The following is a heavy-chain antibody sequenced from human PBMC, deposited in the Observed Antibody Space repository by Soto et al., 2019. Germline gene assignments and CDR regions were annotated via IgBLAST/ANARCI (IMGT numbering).Heavy chain of an antibody. CDR2: IYYSGST. CDR1: GGSISSSSYY. D-gene: IGHD6-6*01. V-gene: IGHV4-39*01. Sequence: QLQLQESGPGLVKPSETLSLTCTVSGGSISSSSYYWGWIRQPPGKGLEWIGSIYYSGSTYYNASIRRRGTQSEDTTKNRSCRKLGCVPGAGRAVYYCARRGKAQLGGNWFDPWGQGTRVSVSS. CDR3: ARRGKAQLGGNWFDP. J-gene: IGHJ5*02.